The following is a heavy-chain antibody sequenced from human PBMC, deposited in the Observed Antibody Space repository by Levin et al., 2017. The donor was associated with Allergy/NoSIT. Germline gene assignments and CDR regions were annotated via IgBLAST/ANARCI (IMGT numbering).Heavy chain of an antibody. CDR2: ISGGGVGRGST. Sequence: GESLKISCAASGFTFSSYAMTWVRQAPGKGLEWVSCISGGGVGRGSTYHADSVKGRFTISRDNSKNTLYLQMNRLRAEDTAVYYCAKDLSRAGTIMGPIDFWGQGTLVTVSA. D-gene: IGHD5-24*01. CDR1: GFTFSSYA. J-gene: IGHJ4*02. CDR3: AKDLSRAGTIMGPIDF. V-gene: IGHV3-23*01.